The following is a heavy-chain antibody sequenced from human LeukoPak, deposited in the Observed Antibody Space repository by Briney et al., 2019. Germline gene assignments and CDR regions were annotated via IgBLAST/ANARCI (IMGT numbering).Heavy chain of an antibody. J-gene: IGHJ4*02. CDR3: ARQYSRIWPIGDY. CDR2: IYNDGTT. Sequence: PGGSLRLSCAASGLTVSSSYMSWVRQAPGKGLEWVSFIYNDGTTYYAESVKGRFTISRDNSKNTMYLQMNSLRAEDTAVYYCARQYSRIWPIGDYWGQGTLVTVSS. V-gene: IGHV3-66*04. D-gene: IGHD6-13*01. CDR1: GLTVSSSY.